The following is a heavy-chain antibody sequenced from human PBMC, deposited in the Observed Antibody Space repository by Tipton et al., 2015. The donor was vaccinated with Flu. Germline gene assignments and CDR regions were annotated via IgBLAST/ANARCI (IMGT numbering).Heavy chain of an antibody. V-gene: IGHV4-59*11. Sequence: TLSLTCTVSGGSISSHYWSWIWQPPGKGLEWIGYIYFTGSTNYNPSLKSRVTISVDMSKNQFSLKLTSVTAADTAVYYCARGGGSPSYWGQGTLVTVSS. CDR3: ARGGGSPSY. J-gene: IGHJ4*02. CDR2: IYFTGST. CDR1: GGSISSHY. D-gene: IGHD2-15*01.